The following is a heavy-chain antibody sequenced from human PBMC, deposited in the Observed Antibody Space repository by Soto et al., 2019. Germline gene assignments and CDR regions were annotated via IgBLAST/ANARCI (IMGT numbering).Heavy chain of an antibody. CDR1: GYAFSVSS. J-gene: IGHJ6*02. CDR2: INPNSGGT. Sequence: ASVKVSCKASGYAFSVSSMHWVRQAPGQGLEWMGWINPNSGGTNYAQKFQGRVTMTRDTSISTAYMELSRLRSDDTAVYYCARDLGYCSSTSCYYYYGMDVWGQGTTVTVSS. D-gene: IGHD2-2*01. CDR3: ARDLGYCSSTSCYYYYGMDV. V-gene: IGHV1-2*02.